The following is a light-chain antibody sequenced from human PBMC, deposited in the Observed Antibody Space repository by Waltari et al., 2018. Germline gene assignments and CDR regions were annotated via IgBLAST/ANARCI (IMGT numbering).Light chain of an antibody. Sequence: VMTQTPLALSLSPGERATLSCRASQSVRSRYLAWYQQKPGQAPRLLIYGASSRATGIPDRFSGSGSGTDFTLTISRLEPEDFAVYYCQQYGSSPWTFGQGTKVEIK. V-gene: IGKV3-20*01. J-gene: IGKJ1*01. CDR2: GAS. CDR1: QSVRSRY. CDR3: QQYGSSPWT.